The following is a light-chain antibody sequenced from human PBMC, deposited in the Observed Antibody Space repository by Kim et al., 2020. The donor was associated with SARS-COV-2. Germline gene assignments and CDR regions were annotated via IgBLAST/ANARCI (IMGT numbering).Light chain of an antibody. CDR3: QVWDSSPVI. J-gene: IGLJ2*01. V-gene: IGLV3-9*01. CDR1: NIGSKN. CDR2: RDG. Sequence: SYELTQPLSVSVALGQTARIICGGNNIGSKNVHWYQQKPGQAPVLVIYRDGDRPSGIPERFSGSNSGNTATLTISRAQAGDEADYYCQVWDSSPVIFGGGTQLTVL.